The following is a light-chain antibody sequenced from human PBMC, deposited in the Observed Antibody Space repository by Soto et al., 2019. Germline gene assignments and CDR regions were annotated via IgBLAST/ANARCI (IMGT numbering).Light chain of an antibody. CDR2: AAS. Sequence: DIQMTQSPSSLSASVGDSVTITCRASQDISNYLAWFQQRPGKPPKLLIYAASTLESGVPSRFSGGRSGTDFTLSISRLQPEDVATFYCQKYDSLPFTFGPGTKVDIK. CDR1: QDISNY. J-gene: IGKJ3*01. CDR3: QKYDSLPFT. V-gene: IGKV1-27*01.